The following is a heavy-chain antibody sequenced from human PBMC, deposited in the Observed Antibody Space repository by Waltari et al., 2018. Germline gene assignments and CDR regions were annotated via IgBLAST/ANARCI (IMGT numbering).Heavy chain of an antibody. V-gene: IGHV3-48*04. J-gene: IGHJ4*02. CDR1: GFTFSSYS. CDR2: ISSSSSTI. Sequence: EVQLVESGGGLVQPGGSLRLSCAAPGFTFSSYSMNWVRQAPGKVLEGVSYISSSSSTIYYADSVKGRFTISRDNAKNSLYLQMNSLRAEDTAVYYCASISWTTAAPVFYWGQGTLVTVSS. D-gene: IGHD6-25*01. CDR3: ASISWTTAAPVFY.